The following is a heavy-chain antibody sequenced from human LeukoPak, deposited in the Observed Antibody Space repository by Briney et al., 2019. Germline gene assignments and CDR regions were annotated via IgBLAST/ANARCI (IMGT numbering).Heavy chain of an antibody. V-gene: IGHV4-39*01. J-gene: IGHJ1*01. CDR1: GGSISSSSYY. D-gene: IGHD3-3*01. CDR2: IYYSGST. Sequence: TSETLSLTCTVSGGSISSSSYYWGWIRQPPGKGLEWIGSIYYSGSTYYNPSLKSRVTISVDTSKNQFSLKLSFVTAADTAVYYCATQERFLEWSPEYFHHWGQGTLVTVSS. CDR3: ATQERFLEWSPEYFHH.